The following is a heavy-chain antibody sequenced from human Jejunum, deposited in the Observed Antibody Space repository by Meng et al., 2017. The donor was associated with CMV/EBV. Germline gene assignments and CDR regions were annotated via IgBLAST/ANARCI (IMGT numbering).Heavy chain of an antibody. J-gene: IGHJ4*02. V-gene: IGHV3-13*01. CDR3: SKDKEYCSSTSCQKFYFDS. D-gene: IGHD2-2*01. CDR2: IGIAGDT. Sequence: FGSYDMHWVRQGTGKGLEWVSTIGIAGDTYYVGSVKGRFTISRETAKNSLYLQMNSLRAGDTAVYYCSKDKEYCSSTSCQKFYFDSWGQGTLVTVSS. CDR1: FGSYD.